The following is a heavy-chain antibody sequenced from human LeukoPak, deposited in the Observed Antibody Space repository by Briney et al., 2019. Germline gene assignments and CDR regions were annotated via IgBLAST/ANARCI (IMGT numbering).Heavy chain of an antibody. CDR1: GFTVSSNY. V-gene: IGHV3-23*01. D-gene: IGHD3-22*01. J-gene: IGHJ3*02. Sequence: GGSLRLSCAASGFTVSSNYMSWVRQAPGKGLEWVSAISGSGGSTYYADSVKGRFTISRDNSKNTLYLQMNSLRAEDTAVYYCAKWTGYYYDFDEAFDIWGQGTMVTVSS. CDR2: ISGSGGST. CDR3: AKWTGYYYDFDEAFDI.